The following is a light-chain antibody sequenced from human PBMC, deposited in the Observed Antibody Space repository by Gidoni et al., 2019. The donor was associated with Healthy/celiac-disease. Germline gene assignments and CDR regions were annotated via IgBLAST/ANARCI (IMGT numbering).Light chain of an antibody. V-gene: IGLV2-14*01. CDR1: SSDVGGSNY. CDR3: SSYTSSSTVYV. J-gene: IGLJ1*01. Sequence: QSALTQPASVSGSPGQSITISCTGPSSDVGGSNYISWYQQHPGKAPKLMIYDVSTRPSGVSNRFSGSKSGNTASLTISGLQAEDEADYYCSSYTSSSTVYVFGTGTKVTVL. CDR2: DVS.